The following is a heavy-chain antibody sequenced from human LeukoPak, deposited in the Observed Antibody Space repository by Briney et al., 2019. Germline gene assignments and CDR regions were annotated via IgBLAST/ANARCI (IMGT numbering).Heavy chain of an antibody. CDR1: DGSISSSSYY. V-gene: IGHV4-39*07. Sequence: PSETLSLTCTVSDGSISSSSYYWGWIRQPPGKGLEWIGSIYYSGSTYYNPSLKSRVTISVDTSKNQFSLKLSSVTAADTAVYYCARDRANNWFDPWGQGTLVTVSS. J-gene: IGHJ5*02. CDR3: ARDRANNWFDP. CDR2: IYYSGST.